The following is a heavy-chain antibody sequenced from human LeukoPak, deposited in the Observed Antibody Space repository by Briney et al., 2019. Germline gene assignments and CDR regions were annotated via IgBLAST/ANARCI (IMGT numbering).Heavy chain of an antibody. CDR2: IKEDGSEK. CDR1: GFTFSYYW. D-gene: IGHD6-13*01. CDR3: AKEGSSWYYYYYYMDV. J-gene: IGHJ6*03. V-gene: IGHV3-7*01. Sequence: GGSLRLSCAASGFTFSYYWMSWVRQAPGKGLEWVANIKEDGSEKYYVDSVKGRFTISRDNAKNSLYLQMNSLRAEDTAVYYCAKEGSSWYYYYYYMDVWGRGTTVTVSS.